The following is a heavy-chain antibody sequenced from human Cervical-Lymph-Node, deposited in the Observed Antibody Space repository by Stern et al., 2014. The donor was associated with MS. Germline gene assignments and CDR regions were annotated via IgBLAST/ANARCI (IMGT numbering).Heavy chain of an antibody. J-gene: IGHJ3*02. CDR1: GFVFSASV. V-gene: IGHV3-73*02. Sequence: VQLVQSGGGLVQPGGSLKVSCVASGFVFSASVIHWVRQAPGKGLEWVGRIRSKGSNYATSYAVSVKGRFTISRDDSQNTAYLHMNSLKVEDTAVYYCAPSSAIWGQGTMVTVSS. CDR2: IRSKGSNYAT. CDR3: APSSAI.